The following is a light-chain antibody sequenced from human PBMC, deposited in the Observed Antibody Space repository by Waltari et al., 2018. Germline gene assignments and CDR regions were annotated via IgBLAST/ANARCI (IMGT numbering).Light chain of an antibody. CDR1: SGDIGGSDF. V-gene: IGLV2-14*01. CDR2: VVN. CDR3: SSPSTNNVVV. Sequence: QSALTQPASVSASPGQSITISCTGTSGDIGGSDFVSWYQHHPGSAPKVLIFVVNHRPSGISDRFSGSKSGNTASLTISGLQAEDDADYYCSSPSTNNVVVFGGGTKVTVL. J-gene: IGLJ2*01.